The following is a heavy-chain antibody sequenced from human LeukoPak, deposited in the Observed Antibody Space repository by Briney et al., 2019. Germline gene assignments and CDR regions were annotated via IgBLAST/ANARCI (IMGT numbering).Heavy chain of an antibody. J-gene: IGHJ4*02. D-gene: IGHD1-26*01. CDR3: AGATFVGATPYFDY. CDR1: GFTFSSYE. Sequence: GGSLRLSCAASGFTFSSYEMNWVRQAPGKGLEWVSYISSSGSTIYYADSVKGRFTISRDNAKNSLYLQVNSLRAEDTAVYYCAGATFVGATPYFDYWGQGTLVTVSS. V-gene: IGHV3-48*03. CDR2: ISSSGSTI.